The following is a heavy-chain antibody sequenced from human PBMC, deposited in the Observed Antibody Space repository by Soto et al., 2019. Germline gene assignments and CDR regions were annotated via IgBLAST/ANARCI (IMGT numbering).Heavy chain of an antibody. CDR1: GYTFTSYG. V-gene: IGHV1-18*01. D-gene: IGHD2-2*01. CDR3: ASACSSSCLLGMDV. CDR2: ISAYNGNT. Sequence: QVQLVQSGAEVKKPGASVKVSCKTSGYTFTSYGISWVRQAPGQGLEWMAWISAYNGNTKYAQNLQGRVTMTTDTSTSTAYMELRSLRSDDTALYYCASACSSSCLLGMDVWGQGTTVTVSS. J-gene: IGHJ6*02.